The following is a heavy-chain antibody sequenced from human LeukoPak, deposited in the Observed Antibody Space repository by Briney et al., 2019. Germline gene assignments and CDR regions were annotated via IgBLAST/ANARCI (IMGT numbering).Heavy chain of an antibody. J-gene: IGHJ4*02. Sequence: GSLRLSCAASGLILNSYAMSWVRPAPGKGLEWVSAIRGSGGGTYYADSVKGRFSISRDNSKNTLYLQMNSLRAEDTAVYYCAKDDNAFLNGYYDYWGQGALVTVSS. CDR3: AKDDNAFLNGYYDY. CDR1: GLILNSYA. CDR2: IRGSGGGT. D-gene: IGHD3-22*01. V-gene: IGHV3-23*01.